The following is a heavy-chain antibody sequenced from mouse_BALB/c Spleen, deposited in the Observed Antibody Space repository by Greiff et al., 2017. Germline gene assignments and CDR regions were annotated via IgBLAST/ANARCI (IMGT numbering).Heavy chain of an antibody. D-gene: IGHD1-1*02. V-gene: IGHV14-3*02. Sequence: VQLKESGAELVRSGASVKLSCTASGFNIKDYYMHWVKQRPEQGLEWIGRIDPANGNTKYDPKFQGKATITADTSSNTAYLQLSSLTSEDTAVYYCARNDYYAWFAYWGQGTMVTVSA. CDR1: GFNIKDYY. CDR2: IDPANGNT. CDR3: ARNDYYAWFAY. J-gene: IGHJ3*01.